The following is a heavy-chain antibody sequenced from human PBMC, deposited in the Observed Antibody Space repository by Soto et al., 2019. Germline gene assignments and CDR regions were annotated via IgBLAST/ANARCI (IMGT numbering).Heavy chain of an antibody. CDR2: INDSGNI. CDR1: GGSFSGYQ. D-gene: IGHD3-10*01. CDR3: ARGLILWFGEFSRRGGYYYYMDV. J-gene: IGHJ6*03. Sequence: QVQLQQWGAGLLKPSETLSLTCAVYGGSFSGYQWSWIRQTPGKGLEWIGEINDSGNINYNPSLKSRVTIFLDTPKKQISLTLSSVTAADSAVYYCARGLILWFGEFSRRGGYYYYMDVWGKGTTVTVSS. V-gene: IGHV4-34*01.